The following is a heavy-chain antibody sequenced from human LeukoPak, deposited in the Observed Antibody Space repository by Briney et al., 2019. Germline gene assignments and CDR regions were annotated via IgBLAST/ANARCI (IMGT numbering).Heavy chain of an antibody. CDR1: GFTFSSYS. Sequence: SGGPLRLSCAASGFTFSSYSMNWVRQAPGKGLEWVSSISSSSSYIYYADSVKGRFTISRDNAKNSLYLQMNSLRAEDTAVYYCARGLQSSKSGSWGQGTLVTVSS. D-gene: IGHD4-11*01. J-gene: IGHJ4*02. V-gene: IGHV3-21*01. CDR3: ARGLQSSKSGS. CDR2: ISSSSSYI.